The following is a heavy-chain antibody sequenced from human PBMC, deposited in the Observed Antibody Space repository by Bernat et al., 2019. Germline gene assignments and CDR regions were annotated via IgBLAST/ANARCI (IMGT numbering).Heavy chain of an antibody. J-gene: IGHJ3*02. V-gene: IGHV3-48*03. CDR1: GFTFSSYE. Sequence: EVQLVESGGGWVQPGGSLRLSCAASGFTFSSYELNWVGQAPGKGREGVSYISSSGSTIYYADSVKGRFTISRDNAKNSLYLQMNSLRAEDTAVYYCAREGDGYNYQTNYDAFDIWGQGTMVTVSS. CDR3: AREGDGYNYQTNYDAFDI. D-gene: IGHD5-24*01. CDR2: ISSSGSTI.